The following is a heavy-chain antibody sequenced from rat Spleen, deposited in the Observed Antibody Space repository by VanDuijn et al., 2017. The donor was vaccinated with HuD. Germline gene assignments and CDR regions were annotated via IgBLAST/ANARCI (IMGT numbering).Heavy chain of an antibody. J-gene: IGHJ1*01. Sequence: EVQLVESGGGLVQPGRSLKLSCAASGFTFSDYNMAWVRQAPKKGLEWVATIIYDGSRTYYRDSVKGRFTISRDNAKSTLYLQIESLRSEDTATYDCATENGDPYYWYFDFWGPGTMVTVSS. CDR3: ATENGDPYYWYFDF. CDR2: IIYDGSRT. V-gene: IGHV5S10*01. D-gene: IGHD4-1*01. CDR1: GFTFSDYN.